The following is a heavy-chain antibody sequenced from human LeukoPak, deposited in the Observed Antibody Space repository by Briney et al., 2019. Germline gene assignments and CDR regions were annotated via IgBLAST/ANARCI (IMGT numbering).Heavy chain of an antibody. CDR2: IIPIFGTA. CDR1: GGTFSSYA. J-gene: IGHJ6*03. Sequence: SVKVSCKASGGTFSSYAISWVRQAPGQGLEWMGGIIPIFGTANYAQKFQGRVTMTRDTSISTAYMEVSRLRSDDTAVYFCARGPGSGNYYYYMDVWGTGTTVTVS. V-gene: IGHV1-69*05. D-gene: IGHD3-10*01. CDR3: ARGPGSGNYYYYMDV.